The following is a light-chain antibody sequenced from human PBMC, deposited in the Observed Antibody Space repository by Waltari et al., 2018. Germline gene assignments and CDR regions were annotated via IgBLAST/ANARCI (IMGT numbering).Light chain of an antibody. J-gene: IGKJ2*01. CDR3: QQYNSYSRT. CDR2: KAS. V-gene: IGKV1-5*03. Sequence: DIQMTQSPSTLSASVGDRVTITCRASRTISSYLAWYQQEPGKAPKLLIYKASSLESGVPSRFSGSGSGTEFTLTISSLQPADFATYYCQQYNSYSRTFGQGTKLEIK. CDR1: RTISSY.